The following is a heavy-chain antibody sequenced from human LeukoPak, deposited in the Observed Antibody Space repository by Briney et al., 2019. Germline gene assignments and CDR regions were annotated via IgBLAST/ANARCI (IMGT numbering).Heavy chain of an antibody. Sequence: GGSLRLSCAASGFTFSNAWMSWVRQAPGKGLEWVGRIKSKTDGGTTDYAAPVKGRFTISRDDSKNTLYLQMNSLKTEDTAVYYCTGRHMVGWPSWGYYYYGMDVWGQGTTVTVSS. D-gene: IGHD2-15*01. V-gene: IGHV3-15*01. CDR3: TGRHMVGWPSWGYYYYGMDV. CDR1: GFTFSNAW. J-gene: IGHJ6*02. CDR2: IKSKTDGGTT.